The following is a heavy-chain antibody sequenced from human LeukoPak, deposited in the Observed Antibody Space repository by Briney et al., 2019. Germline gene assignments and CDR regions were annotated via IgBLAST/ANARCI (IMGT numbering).Heavy chain of an antibody. CDR2: INPKNAGT. V-gene: IGHV1-2*02. Sequence: ASVKVSCKASGYTFTGHYLHWVRQAPGQGLEWRGWINPKNAGTNFAQRFQGRVTMTRDTSISTVYMELSRLRSDDTALYYCARTLYIAAVPGGFDYWGQGSLVTVSS. J-gene: IGHJ4*02. D-gene: IGHD6-13*01. CDR1: GYTFTGHY. CDR3: ARTLYIAAVPGGFDY.